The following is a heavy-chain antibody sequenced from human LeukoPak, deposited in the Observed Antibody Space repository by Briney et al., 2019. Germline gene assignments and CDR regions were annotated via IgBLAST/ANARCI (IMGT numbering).Heavy chain of an antibody. D-gene: IGHD3-10*01. CDR3: AREPGYYGSGSPLAI. CDR1: GFTFSSYA. V-gene: IGHV1-69*05. J-gene: IGHJ6*04. CDR2: IIPIFGTA. Sequence: PGGSLRLSCATSGFTFSSYAISWVRQAPGQGLEWMGRIIPIFGTANYAQKFQGRVTITTDESTSTAYMELSSLRSEDTAVYYCAREPGYYGSGSPLAIWGKGTTVTVSS.